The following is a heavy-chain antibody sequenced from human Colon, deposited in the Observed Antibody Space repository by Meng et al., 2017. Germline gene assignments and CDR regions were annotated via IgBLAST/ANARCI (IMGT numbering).Heavy chain of an antibody. J-gene: IGHJ4*02. D-gene: IGHD2-2*01. CDR3: ARAGYCSSTSCYWSFHFDY. CDR1: GYSFSTYY. Sequence: QVQVVQSGAEVKTPWASVKVSCKASGYSFSTYYMHWVRQAPGQGLEWMGWINPNSGGTNYAQRFQGRVTMTRDTSISTAYMELSRLTSDDTAVYYCARAGYCSSTSCYWSFHFDYWGQGTLVTVSS. CDR2: INPNSGGT. V-gene: IGHV1-2*02.